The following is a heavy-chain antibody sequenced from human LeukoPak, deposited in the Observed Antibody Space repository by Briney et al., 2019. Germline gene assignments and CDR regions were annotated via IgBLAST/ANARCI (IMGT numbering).Heavy chain of an antibody. Sequence: GGSLRLSCAASGFTFSSYAMSWVRQAPGKGLEWVSGISDSGGSTYYADSVKGRFTISRDNSKNTLYLQMNSLRAEDTAVYYCTTYRYSYDVTGYSYFDYWDQGIPVTVSS. D-gene: IGHD3-22*01. J-gene: IGHJ4*02. CDR3: TTYRYSYDVTGYSYFDY. CDR1: GFTFSSYA. CDR2: ISDSGGST. V-gene: IGHV3-23*01.